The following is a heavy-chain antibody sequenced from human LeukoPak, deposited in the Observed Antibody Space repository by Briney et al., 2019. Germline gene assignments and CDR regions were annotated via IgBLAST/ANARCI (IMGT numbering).Heavy chain of an antibody. V-gene: IGHV3-21*01. Sequence: PAVPLRLSCAASGFTFSSYSMNRVRQAPGKGLHRVSSIRSSSSYIYYADSVKGRFTISRDNSKNTLYLQMNSLRAEDTAVYYCAKGLVAYYYDSSGYYFRHYYGMDVWGQGTTVTVSS. CDR2: IRSSSSYI. J-gene: IGHJ6*02. CDR1: GFTFSSYS. D-gene: IGHD3-22*01. CDR3: AKGLVAYYYDSSGYYFRHYYGMDV.